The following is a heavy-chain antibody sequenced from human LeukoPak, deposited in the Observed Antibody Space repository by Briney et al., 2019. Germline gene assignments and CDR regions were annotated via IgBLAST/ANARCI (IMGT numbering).Heavy chain of an antibody. V-gene: IGHV1-18*01. J-gene: IGHJ4*02. D-gene: IGHD3-10*01. CDR1: GYPFISFG. CDR3: ARDHEDVYGSGSYKL. Sequence: ASVKVSCKAAGYPFISFGIGWVRQAPGQGLEWMGWISAYNGKTEFAQRFQDRVTMTTDTSTTTAYMELRSLRSDDTAMYYCARDHEDVYGSGSYKLWGQGTRVTVSS. CDR2: ISAYNGKT.